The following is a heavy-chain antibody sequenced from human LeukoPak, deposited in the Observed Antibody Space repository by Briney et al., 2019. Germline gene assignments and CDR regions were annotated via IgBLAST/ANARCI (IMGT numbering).Heavy chain of an antibody. Sequence: GGSLRLSCAASGFTLSSYWMHWVRQAPGKGLVWVSGINSDGGSTRYADSVKGRFIITGDNAKNMLYLQMNSLRAEDTAVYYCASMNGHAFDIWGQGTRVTVSS. V-gene: IGHV3-74*01. D-gene: IGHD2-8*01. CDR2: INSDGGST. CDR3: ASMNGHAFDI. J-gene: IGHJ3*02. CDR1: GFTLSSYW.